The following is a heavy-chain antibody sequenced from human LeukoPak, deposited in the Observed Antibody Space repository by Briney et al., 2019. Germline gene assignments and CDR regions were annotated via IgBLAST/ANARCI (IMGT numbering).Heavy chain of an antibody. Sequence: GGSLRLSCAASGFTFSSYSMNWVRQAPGKGLEWVSSISSSSSYIYYADSVKGRFTISRDNAKNSLYLQMNSLRAEDTAVYYCARDYVDDYGVYNWFDPWGQGTLVTVSS. CDR2: ISSSSSYI. CDR3: ARDYVDDYGVYNWFDP. V-gene: IGHV3-21*01. CDR1: GFTFSSYS. J-gene: IGHJ5*02. D-gene: IGHD4-17*01.